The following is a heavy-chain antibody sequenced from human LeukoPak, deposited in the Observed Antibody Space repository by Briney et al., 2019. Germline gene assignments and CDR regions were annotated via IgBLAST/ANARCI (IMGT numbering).Heavy chain of an antibody. CDR1: GGSISSGDYY. J-gene: IGHJ6*02. CDR2: IYYSGST. CDR3: AGQGSDYYYGMDV. D-gene: IGHD1-26*01. Sequence: SQTLSLTCTVSGGSISSGDYYWSWIRQPPGKGLEWIGYIYYSGSTYYNPSLKSRVTISVDTSKNQFSLKLSSVTAADTAVYYCAGQGSDYYYGMDVWGQGTTVTVSS. V-gene: IGHV4-30-4*01.